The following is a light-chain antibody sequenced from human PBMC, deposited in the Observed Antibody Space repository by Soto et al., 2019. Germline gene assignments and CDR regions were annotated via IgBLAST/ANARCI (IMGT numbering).Light chain of an antibody. J-gene: IGLJ1*01. Sequence: QSALTQPPSASGSPGQSVAISCTGTSSDVGGYNYVSWYQQHPGKAPKLMIYEVNKRPSGARDRFSGPKSGNTAALTVSGLQAEDEADYSCSSYAGSSNVFGTGTKVTVL. V-gene: IGLV2-8*01. CDR2: EVN. CDR1: SSDVGGYNY. CDR3: SSYAGSSNV.